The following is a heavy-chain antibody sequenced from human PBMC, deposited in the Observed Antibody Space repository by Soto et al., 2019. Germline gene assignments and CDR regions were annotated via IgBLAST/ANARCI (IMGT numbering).Heavy chain of an antibody. V-gene: IGHV3-48*01. CDR1: GFTFSSYS. D-gene: IGHD2-15*01. CDR2: ISSSSSTI. J-gene: IGHJ6*02. CDR3: ARDYVVANQKDYYYYYGMDV. Sequence: GGSLRLSCAASGFTFSSYSINWVRQGPGKGLEWVSYISSSSSTIYYADSVKDRFTISRDNAKNSLYLQMNSLRAEDTAVYYCARDYVVANQKDYYYYYGMDVWGQGT.